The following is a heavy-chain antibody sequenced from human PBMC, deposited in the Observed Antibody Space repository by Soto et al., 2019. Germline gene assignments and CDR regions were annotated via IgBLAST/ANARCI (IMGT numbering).Heavy chain of an antibody. V-gene: IGHV1-18*01. CDR2: ISAYNGNT. J-gene: IGHJ4*02. CDR1: GYAFSNYG. D-gene: IGHD1-26*01. Sequence: QVHLVQSGVEVRKPGASVKVSCQASGYAFSNYGITWVRQAPGQGLEWMGWISAYNGNTHYAQKLQGRVTMTTDTSTNTVYMELRNLRSADTAVYYCAKSGGEAELLILDFWGQGTRVTVSS. CDR3: AKSGGEAELLILDF.